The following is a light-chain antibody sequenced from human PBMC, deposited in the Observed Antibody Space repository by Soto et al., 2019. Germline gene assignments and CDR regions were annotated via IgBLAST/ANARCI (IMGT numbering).Light chain of an antibody. CDR3: QHYDTYSYN. CDR1: QSISDS. J-gene: IGKJ2*01. CDR2: KAS. V-gene: IGKV1-5*03. Sequence: DIQMTQSPSTLSAYGGDRVTITCRASQSISDSLAWYQQKLGKAPKLLIYKASILESGVPSRFSGSGSGTEFTLTINSLQPDDFATYFCQHYDTYSYNFGQGTKLEIK.